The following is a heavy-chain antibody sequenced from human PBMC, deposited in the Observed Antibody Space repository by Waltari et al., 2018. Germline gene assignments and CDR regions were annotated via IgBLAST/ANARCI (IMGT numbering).Heavy chain of an antibody. Sequence: QVQLVESGGGVVPPGRSLKLSCPASGFTLSNYALHWVRQAPGKGLEWVAVISHDGSNKNYVDSVKGRFTVSRDNSKNTLYLQINSLRAEDTAVYYCAKSFSVVVVPYFDYWGQGTLVTVSS. V-gene: IGHV3-30*18. J-gene: IGHJ4*02. D-gene: IGHD3-22*01. CDR3: AKSFSVVVVPYFDY. CDR1: GFTLSNYA. CDR2: ISHDGSNK.